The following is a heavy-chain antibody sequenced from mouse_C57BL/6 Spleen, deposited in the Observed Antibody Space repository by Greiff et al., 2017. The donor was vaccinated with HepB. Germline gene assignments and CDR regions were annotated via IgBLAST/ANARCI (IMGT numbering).Heavy chain of an antibody. D-gene: IGHD1-1*01. CDR3: ARNPHYGSSYNYAMDY. CDR1: GYTFTSYG. CDR2: IYPRSGNT. Sequence: QVQLQQSGAELARPGASVKLSCKASGYTFTSYGISWVKQRTGQGLEWIGEIYPRSGNTYYNEKFKGKATLTADKSSSTAYMELRSLTSEDSAVYFCARNPHYGSSYNYAMDYWGQGTSVTVSS. V-gene: IGHV1-81*01. J-gene: IGHJ4*01.